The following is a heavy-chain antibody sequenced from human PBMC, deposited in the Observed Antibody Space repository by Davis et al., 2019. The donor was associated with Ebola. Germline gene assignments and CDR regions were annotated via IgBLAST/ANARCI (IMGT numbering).Heavy chain of an antibody. V-gene: IGHV3-64D*06. D-gene: IGHD3-22*01. J-gene: IGHJ4*02. CDR3: VKGSITMTVVVYFDV. CDR2: IPNTGGST. CDR1: GFLFSSYT. Sequence: PGGSLRLSCSVSGFLFSSYTMHWVRQAPGKGLQYVSGIPNTGGSTYYADSVKGRFIISRDNSKNPLYLQMSSLRIEDTDVYYCVKGSITMTVVVYFDVWGQGTLVTVSS.